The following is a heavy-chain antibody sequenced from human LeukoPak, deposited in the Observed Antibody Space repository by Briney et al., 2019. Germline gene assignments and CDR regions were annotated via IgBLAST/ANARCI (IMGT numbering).Heavy chain of an antibody. V-gene: IGHV3-23*01. D-gene: IGHD6-13*01. Sequence: GGSLRLSCVASGFTFTSYAMSWVRRAPGKGLEWVSATSESGGSTYYADSVKGRFTISRDNSKNTLYLQMNSLRAEDTAVYYCARDRSGFAAAEGNWFDPWGQGTLVTVSS. CDR1: GFTFTSYA. J-gene: IGHJ5*02. CDR3: ARDRSGFAAAEGNWFDP. CDR2: TSESGGST.